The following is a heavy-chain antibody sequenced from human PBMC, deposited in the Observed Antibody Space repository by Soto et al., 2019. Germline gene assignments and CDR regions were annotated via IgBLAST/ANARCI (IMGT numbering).Heavy chain of an antibody. V-gene: IGHV2-5*01. J-gene: IGHJ4*02. CDR3: GHWGYRPGWSDY. D-gene: IGHD2-15*01. Sequence: QITLKESGPTLVKPTQTLTLTCTFSGFSLSTTAVGVGWVRQPPGKALEWLALIYWNDGKRFSPCLKSRLTFTKDTSKTQLVLTMTNMDPVDTATYYCGHWGYRPGWSDYWGQRTLVTVSS. CDR1: GFSLSTTAVG. CDR2: IYWNDGK.